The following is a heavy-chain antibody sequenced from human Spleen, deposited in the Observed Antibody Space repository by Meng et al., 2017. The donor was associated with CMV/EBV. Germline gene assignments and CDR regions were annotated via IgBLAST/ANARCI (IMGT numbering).Heavy chain of an antibody. CDR1: GYSFTSYW. V-gene: IGHV5-51*01. J-gene: IGHJ6*02. CDR3: ARGGYSSSQDYYYYGMDV. Sequence: GESLKISCKTSGYSFTSYWIAWVRQMPGKGLEWMGLIYPGDSDTTYSPSFQGRVTISADKSISTTYLQWSSLKASDTAIYYCARGGYSSSQDYYYYGMDVWGQGTTVTVSS. CDR2: IYPGDSDT. D-gene: IGHD6-6*01.